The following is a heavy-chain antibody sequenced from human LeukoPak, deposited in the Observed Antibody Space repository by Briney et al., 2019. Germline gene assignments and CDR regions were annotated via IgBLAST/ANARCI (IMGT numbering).Heavy chain of an antibody. CDR3: ARDYSGLDYFDY. V-gene: IGHV1-18*04. Sequence: ASVKVSCKTSGYTFTMYGISWVRQAPGQGLEWMGWVSTFNGNTNYAQKFQGRVTMTRDISTSTAYMDLRSLTSDDTAVYYCARDYSGLDYFDYWGQGTLVTVSS. D-gene: IGHD6-19*01. CDR1: GYTFTMYG. J-gene: IGHJ4*02. CDR2: VSTFNGNT.